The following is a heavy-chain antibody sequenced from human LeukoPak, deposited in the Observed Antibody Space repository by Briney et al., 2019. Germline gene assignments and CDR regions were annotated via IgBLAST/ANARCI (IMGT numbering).Heavy chain of an antibody. CDR3: ARAGGSYYQEAFDV. Sequence: PSETLSLTCTVSGGSISSGGYYWSWIRQRPGKGLEWIGYIYYSGSTYYNPSLKSRVTISVDTSKNQFSLKLSSVTTADTAVYYCARAGGSYYQEAFDVWGQGTMVTVSS. CDR2: IYYSGST. D-gene: IGHD1-26*01. V-gene: IGHV4-31*03. CDR1: GGSISSGGYY. J-gene: IGHJ3*01.